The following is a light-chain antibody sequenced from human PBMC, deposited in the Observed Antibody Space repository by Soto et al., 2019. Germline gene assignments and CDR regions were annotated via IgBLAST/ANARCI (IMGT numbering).Light chain of an antibody. Sequence: EIVLTQSPGTLSLSPGERATLSCRASQSVSSSYLAWYQQKPGQAPRLLIYSASSRATGIPDRFSGSGPGTDFTLIISRLEPEDFAVYYCQHYGSSPFTFGPGTKVDIK. J-gene: IGKJ3*01. CDR1: QSVSSSY. CDR2: SAS. V-gene: IGKV3-20*01. CDR3: QHYGSSPFT.